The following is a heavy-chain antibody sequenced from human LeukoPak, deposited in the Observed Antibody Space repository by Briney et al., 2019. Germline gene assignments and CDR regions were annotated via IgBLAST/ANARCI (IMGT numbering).Heavy chain of an antibody. CDR1: GFTFSTYG. Sequence: GGSLRLSCGASGFTFSTYGMHWVRQAPGKGLEWVAMIRYDGSNKYYADSVKGRFTISRDNSKNTMYLQMDSLRAEDTAVYYCATDGPNYNIDHWGQGILVTVSS. J-gene: IGHJ4*02. CDR2: IRYDGSNK. V-gene: IGHV3-30*02. CDR3: ATDGPNYNIDH. D-gene: IGHD3-9*01.